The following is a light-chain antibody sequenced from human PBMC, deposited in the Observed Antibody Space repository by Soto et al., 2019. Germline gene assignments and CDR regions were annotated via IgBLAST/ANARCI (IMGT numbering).Light chain of an antibody. Sequence: ENVLTQSPGTLSLSPGERATLSCRASQSVGRNYLAWFQQKSGQAPRLVIYGASSRAAGIPDRFSGSGSETDFTLTISRLEPEDFALYYCQQYGSSAPITFGQGTRLEIK. J-gene: IGKJ5*01. V-gene: IGKV3-20*01. CDR2: GAS. CDR1: QSVGRNY. CDR3: QQYGSSAPIT.